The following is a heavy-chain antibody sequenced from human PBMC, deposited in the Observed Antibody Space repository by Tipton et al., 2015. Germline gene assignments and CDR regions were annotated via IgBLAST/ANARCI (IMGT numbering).Heavy chain of an antibody. J-gene: IGHJ4*02. D-gene: IGHD6-6*01. V-gene: IGHV4-4*09. CDR3: ATGRSIAARPFDD. CDR2: IYNSGST. CDR1: DGSISDDY. Sequence: TLSLTCTVSDGSISDDYWNWIRQPPGKGLEWIGYIYNSGSTNYNPSLKSRVTISVDTSKNQLSLKLSSVTAADTAVYYCATGRSIAARPFDDWGQGTLVTVSS.